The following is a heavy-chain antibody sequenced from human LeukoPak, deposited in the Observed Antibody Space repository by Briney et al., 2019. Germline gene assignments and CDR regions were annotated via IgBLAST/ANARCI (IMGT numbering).Heavy chain of an antibody. Sequence: GGSLRLSCAASGFTFSSFTMHWVRQAPGKGLEWVAVISYDGSNKYYADSVKGRFTISRDNSKNTLYLQMNSLRAEDTAVYYCARDRQLGTFDGWGQATLVTVSS. D-gene: IGHD6-6*01. CDR1: GFTFSSFT. CDR2: ISYDGSNK. CDR3: ARDRQLGTFDG. J-gene: IGHJ4*02. V-gene: IGHV3-30*04.